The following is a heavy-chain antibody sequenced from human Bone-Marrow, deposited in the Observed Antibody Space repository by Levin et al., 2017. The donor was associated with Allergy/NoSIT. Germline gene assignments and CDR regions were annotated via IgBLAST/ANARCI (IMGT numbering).Heavy chain of an antibody. J-gene: IGHJ4*02. CDR2: INEDGSQK. D-gene: IGHD6-13*01. CDR1: GFAFSSYW. Sequence: GESLKISCAASGFAFSSYWISWVRQAPGKGLEWVASINEDGSQKHYVDSVRGRFTISRDNAKNSLYLQMNSLRVEDTAVYYCARIPGQLGHWGQGTLVTVSS. V-gene: IGHV3-7*04. CDR3: ARIPGQLGH.